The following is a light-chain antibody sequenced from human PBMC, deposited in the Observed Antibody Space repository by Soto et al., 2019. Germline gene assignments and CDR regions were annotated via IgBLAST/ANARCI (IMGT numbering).Light chain of an antibody. CDR2: TAS. CDR1: QDINRW. J-gene: IGKJ1*01. CDR3: LQAKAVPLT. V-gene: IGKV1-12*01. Sequence: DIQMTQSPSSVSASVGDRVTITCRASQDINRWLAWYQQKPGKAPKLLIYTASSLQSGVPSRFSGSGSGTDFTLTISSLQPEDFASYYCLQAKAVPLTLGQGTTVEIK.